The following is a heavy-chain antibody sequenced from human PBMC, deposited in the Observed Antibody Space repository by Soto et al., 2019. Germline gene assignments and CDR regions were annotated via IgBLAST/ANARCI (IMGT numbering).Heavy chain of an antibody. CDR3: ARDFLGQGSFDY. CDR2: ISSDGSNK. Sequence: RGSLRLSCAASGFTFTTYAMQWVRQAPGKGLEWVAVISSDGSNKYYADSVKGRFTISRDNSKNTVYLQMNSLRAEDMAVYYCARDFLGQGSFDYWGQGALVTVSS. V-gene: IGHV3-30*04. CDR1: GFTFTTYA. D-gene: IGHD3-10*01. J-gene: IGHJ4*02.